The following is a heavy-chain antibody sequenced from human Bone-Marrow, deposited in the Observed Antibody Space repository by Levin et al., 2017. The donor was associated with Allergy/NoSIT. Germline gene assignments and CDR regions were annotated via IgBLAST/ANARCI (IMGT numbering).Heavy chain of an antibody. J-gene: IGHJ6*02. CDR2: VSHDGTHK. V-gene: IGHV3-30*04. CDR1: GFIFSRHS. D-gene: IGHD2-8*01. Sequence: SCAASGFIFSRHSFYWVRQAPGKGLEWLAVVSHDGTHKYYAESVKGRFTISRDFVNKMVFLQMDGLRTDDTAVYSCARSMVASARYGMDVWGQGTTVIVSS. CDR3: ARSMVASARYGMDV.